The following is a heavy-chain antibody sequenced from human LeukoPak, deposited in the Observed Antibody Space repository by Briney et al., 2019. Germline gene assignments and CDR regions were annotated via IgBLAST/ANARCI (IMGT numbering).Heavy chain of an antibody. V-gene: IGHV3-21*01. D-gene: IGHD1-14*01. J-gene: IGHJ4*02. CDR1: GFTFSSYS. CDR3: ARVPTSNKEITSLIDY. CDR2: ISSSSSYI. Sequence: PGGSLRLSCSASGFTFSSYSMNWVRQAPGMGLEWVSSISSSSSYIYYADSVKGRFTISRDNAKNSLYLQMNSLRAEDTAVYYCARVPTSNKEITSLIDYWGQGTLVTVSS.